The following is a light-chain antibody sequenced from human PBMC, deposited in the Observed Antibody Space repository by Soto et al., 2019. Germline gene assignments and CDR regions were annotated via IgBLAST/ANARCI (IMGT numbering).Light chain of an antibody. Sequence: EIVLTQSPGTLSLSPGERAALSCRASQSVRSSYLAWYQQKPGQAPSLLIYGASSRASGIPDRFSGSGSGTDFTLTISRLEPEDFAVYYCQHSDGSLWTFDQGTKVDNK. CDR3: QHSDGSLWT. CDR1: QSVRSSY. J-gene: IGKJ1*01. V-gene: IGKV3-20*01. CDR2: GAS.